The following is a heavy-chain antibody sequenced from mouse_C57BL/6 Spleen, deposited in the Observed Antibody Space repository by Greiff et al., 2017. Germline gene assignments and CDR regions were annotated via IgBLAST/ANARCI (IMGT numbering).Heavy chain of an antibody. CDR2: IDPSDSYT. D-gene: IGHD1-1*01. CDR3: ARSGITTVVATYWYFDD. V-gene: IGHV1-69*01. Sequence: QVQLQQPGAELVMPGASVKLSCKASGYTFTSYWMHWVKQRPGQGLEWIGEIDPSDSYTNYNQKFKGKSTLTVDTSSSTAYMQLSSLTSEDSAVYYCARSGITTVVATYWYFDDWGTGTTVTVSS. CDR1: GYTFTSYW. J-gene: IGHJ1*03.